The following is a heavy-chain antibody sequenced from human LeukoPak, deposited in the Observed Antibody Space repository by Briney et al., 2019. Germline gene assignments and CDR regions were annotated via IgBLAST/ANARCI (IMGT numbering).Heavy chain of an antibody. Sequence: GGSLRLSCAVSGFTFSNYVMNWVRQAPGKGLEWVSTISGSGGATYYADSVKGRFTISRDNSKNTLYLQMNSLRGEDTAVYYCARRSTSGSYWGDFDYWGQGTLVTVSS. D-gene: IGHD1-26*01. CDR2: ISGSGGAT. J-gene: IGHJ4*02. CDR3: ARRSTSGSYWGDFDY. CDR1: GFTFSNYV. V-gene: IGHV3-23*01.